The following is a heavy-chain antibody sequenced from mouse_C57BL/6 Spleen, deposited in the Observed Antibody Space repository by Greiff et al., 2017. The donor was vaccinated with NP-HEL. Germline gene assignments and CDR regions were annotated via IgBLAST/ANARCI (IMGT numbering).Heavy chain of an antibody. J-gene: IGHJ2*01. CDR1: GFTFSDYY. D-gene: IGHD1-1*01. CDR3: ARAYYYGSFDD. CDR2: INYDGSST. Sequence: EVQLVESEGGLVQPGSSMKLSCTASGFTFSDYYMAWVRQVPEKGLEWVANINYDGSSTYYLDSLKSRFIISRDNAKNILYLQMSSLKSEDTATYYCARAYYYGSFDDWGQGTTLTVSS. V-gene: IGHV5-16*01.